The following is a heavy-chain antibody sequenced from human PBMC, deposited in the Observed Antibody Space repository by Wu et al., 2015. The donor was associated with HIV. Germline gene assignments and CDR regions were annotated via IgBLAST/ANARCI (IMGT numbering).Heavy chain of an antibody. CDR1: GYTLSKLS. CDR2: SDPEDGET. V-gene: IGHV1-24*01. Sequence: HDQLVQSGAEVKKPGASVKVSCKVSGYTLSKLSVHWVRQAPGKGLEWMGGSDPEDGETVYAQKFQGRVTLTEDTSTDTAYIELSRLTSDDTAVYYCARDELFRVDDAFDMWGQGTLVTVSS. CDR3: ARDELFRVDDAFDM. D-gene: IGHD3-10*01. J-gene: IGHJ3*02.